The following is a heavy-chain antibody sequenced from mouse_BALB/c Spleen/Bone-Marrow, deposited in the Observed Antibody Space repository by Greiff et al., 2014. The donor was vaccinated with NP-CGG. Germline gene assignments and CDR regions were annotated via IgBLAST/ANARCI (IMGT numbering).Heavy chain of an antibody. Sequence: VQLQQSGAELVKPGASVKLSCAASGFDIKDTYMHWVKQRPEQGLEWIGRIDPANGNTKYDPKFQGKATITADTSSNTAYLQLSSLTSEDTAVYYCARGYDEGFAYWGQGTLVTVSA. J-gene: IGHJ3*01. D-gene: IGHD2-14*01. CDR3: ARGYDEGFAY. V-gene: IGHV14-3*02. CDR1: GFDIKDTY. CDR2: IDPANGNT.